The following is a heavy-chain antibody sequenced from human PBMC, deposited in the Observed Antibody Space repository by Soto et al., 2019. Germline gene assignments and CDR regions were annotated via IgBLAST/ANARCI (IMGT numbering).Heavy chain of an antibody. Sequence: GGSLRLSCAASGFTVSSNYMSWVRQAPGKGLEWVSVIYSGGSTYYADSVKGRFTISRHNSKNTLYLQMNSLRAEDTAVYYCARDRGNCGGDCYSHDNWFDPWGQGTLVTVS. CDR3: ARDRGNCGGDCYSHDNWFDP. V-gene: IGHV3-53*04. D-gene: IGHD2-21*02. CDR1: GFTVSSNY. CDR2: IYSGGST. J-gene: IGHJ5*02.